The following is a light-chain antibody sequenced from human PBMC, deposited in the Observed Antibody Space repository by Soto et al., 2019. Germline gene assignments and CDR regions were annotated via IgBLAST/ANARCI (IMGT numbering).Light chain of an antibody. Sequence: DIHMTQSPSTLSASVGDRVTITCRASQSISIWLAWYQQKPGKAPKILIYKASSLESGVPSRFSGNGSGTEFTLTISSLQPDDFVTYYCQQYYVYRAFGQGTKVDIK. J-gene: IGKJ1*01. CDR2: KAS. CDR3: QQYYVYRA. V-gene: IGKV1-5*03. CDR1: QSISIW.